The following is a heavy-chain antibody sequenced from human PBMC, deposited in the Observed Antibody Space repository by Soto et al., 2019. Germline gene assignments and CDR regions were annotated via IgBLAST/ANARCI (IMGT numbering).Heavy chain of an antibody. J-gene: IGHJ4*02. CDR3: VRGDGAEWDGNGYLGRH. CDR1: GFTFSSYW. D-gene: IGHD5-18*01. CDR2: IKSDGSGT. V-gene: IGHV3-74*03. Sequence: EVQLVESGGGLVQPGGSLTLSCAASGFTFSSYWMHWVRQAPGKGLVWVSRIKSDGSGTMYADSVKGRFTISRDNVRNTLYLEMNSREAEDTVVCFCVRGDGAEWDGNGYLGRHWGQGTLVTVSS.